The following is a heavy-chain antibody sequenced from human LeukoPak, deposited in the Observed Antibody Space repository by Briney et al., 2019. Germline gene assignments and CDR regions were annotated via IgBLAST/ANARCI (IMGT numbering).Heavy chain of an antibody. Sequence: SETLSLTCTVSGGSISSYYWSWLRQPPGKGLEWIGYIYYSGSTNYNPSLKSRVTISVDTSKNQFSLKLSSVTAADTAVYYCARDPGYYYDSSGPDYYYYYGMDVWGQGTTVTVSS. J-gene: IGHJ6*02. CDR2: IYYSGST. CDR3: ARDPGYYYDSSGPDYYYYYGMDV. V-gene: IGHV4-59*01. CDR1: GGSISSYY. D-gene: IGHD3-22*01.